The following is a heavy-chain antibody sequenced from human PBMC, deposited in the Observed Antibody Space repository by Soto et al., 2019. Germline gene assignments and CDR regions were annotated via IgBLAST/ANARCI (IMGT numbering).Heavy chain of an antibody. CDR3: ARGQIAAAGTRYFDY. CDR1: GFSLSTSGMC. V-gene: IGHV2-70*01. Sequence: SGPTLVNPTQTLTLTCTFSGFSLSTSGMCVSWIRQPPGKALEWLALIDWDDDKYYSTSLKTRLTIPKDTSKNQVVLTMTNMDPMDTATYYCARGQIAAAGTRYFDYWGQGTLVTVSS. CDR2: IDWDDDK. J-gene: IGHJ4*02. D-gene: IGHD6-13*01.